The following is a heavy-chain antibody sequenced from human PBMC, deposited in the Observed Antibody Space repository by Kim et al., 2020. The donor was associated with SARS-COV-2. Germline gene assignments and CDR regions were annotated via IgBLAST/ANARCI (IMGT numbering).Heavy chain of an antibody. CDR1: GFTFSSYA. J-gene: IGHJ3*02. CDR3: ARDPDSGSYWDDAFDI. V-gene: IGHV3-30-3*01. Sequence: GGSLRLSCAASGFTFSSYAMHWVRQAPGKGLEWVAVISYDGSNKYYADSVKGRFTISRDNSKNTLYLQMNSLRAEDTAVYYCARDPDSGSYWDDAFDIWGQGTMVTVSS. D-gene: IGHD1-26*01. CDR2: ISYDGSNK.